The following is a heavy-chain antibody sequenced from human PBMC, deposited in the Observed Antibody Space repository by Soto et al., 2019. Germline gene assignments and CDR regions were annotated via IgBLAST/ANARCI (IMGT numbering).Heavy chain of an antibody. CDR3: ARRTIVGGINSFYFDF. D-gene: IGHD1-26*01. CDR1: GGSISSSTHY. J-gene: IGHJ4*02. CDR2: IYYSGST. V-gene: IGHV4-39*01. Sequence: SETLSLTCTVSGGSISSSTHYWGWIRQPPGKGLEWIGSIYYSGSTHYNPSLQSRVSISVDSSKNQFSLKVSSVTAADTAVYYCARRTIVGGINSFYFDFWGQGTPVTVSS.